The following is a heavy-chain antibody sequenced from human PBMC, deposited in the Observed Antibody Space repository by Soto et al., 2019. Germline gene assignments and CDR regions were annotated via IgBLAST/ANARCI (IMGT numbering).Heavy chain of an antibody. CDR2: IYPGDSDT. CDR1: GYSFTSYW. J-gene: IGHJ4*02. V-gene: IGHV5-51*01. CDR3: ARSAYYYDSSGYYYPLVY. Sequence: GESLKISCKGSGYSFTSYWIGWVRQMPGKGLEWMGIIYPGDSDTRYSPSFQGQVTISADKSISTAYLQWSSLKASDTAMYYCARSAYYYDSSGYYYPLVYWGQGTLVTVSS. D-gene: IGHD3-22*01.